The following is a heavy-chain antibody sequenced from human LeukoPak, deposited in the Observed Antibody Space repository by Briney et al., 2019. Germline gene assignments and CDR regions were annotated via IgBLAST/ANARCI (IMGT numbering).Heavy chain of an antibody. CDR3: ARGKNYYGWKLRYGMDV. CDR1: GGSFSGYY. J-gene: IGHJ6*02. CDR2: INHSGST. D-gene: IGHD3-10*01. V-gene: IGHV4-34*01. Sequence: PSETLSLTCAVSGGSFSGYYWSWIRQPPGKGLEWIGVINHSGSTNYNPSLKSRVTISVDTSKNQFSLKLSSVTAADTAVYYCARGKNYYGWKLRYGMDVWGQGTTVTVSS.